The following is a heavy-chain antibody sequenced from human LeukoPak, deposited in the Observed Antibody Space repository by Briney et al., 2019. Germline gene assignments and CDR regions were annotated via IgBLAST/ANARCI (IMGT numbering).Heavy chain of an antibody. CDR3: TTGIGNYYYY. V-gene: IGHV3-74*01. Sequence: PGGSLRVSCAASGSSFSRYWMHWVRQAPGKWLVWVSRVKSDGSDTIYADSVKGRFTISRDNAKNTLYLQMDSLRAEDTAVYYCTTGIGNYYYYWGQGTLVTVAS. J-gene: IGHJ4*02. CDR1: GSSFSRYW. CDR2: VKSDGSDT. D-gene: IGHD3-10*01.